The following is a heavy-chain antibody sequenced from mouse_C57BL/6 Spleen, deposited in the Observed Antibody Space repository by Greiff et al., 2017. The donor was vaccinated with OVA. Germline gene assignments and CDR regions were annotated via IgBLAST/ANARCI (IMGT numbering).Heavy chain of an antibody. D-gene: IGHD2-5*01. Sequence: DVKLVVSGGGLVQPKGSLKLTCAASGFSFNTYALNWVRQAPGKGLEWVARIRSKSNNYATYYADSVKDKFTNSRDDSESMLYLQMNNLKTEDTATYYYVRHRSNYDPKDNWDQETSVT. J-gene: IGHJ4*01. CDR2: IRSKSNNYAT. CDR1: GFSFNTYA. CDR3: VRHRSNYDPKDN. V-gene: IGHV10-1*01.